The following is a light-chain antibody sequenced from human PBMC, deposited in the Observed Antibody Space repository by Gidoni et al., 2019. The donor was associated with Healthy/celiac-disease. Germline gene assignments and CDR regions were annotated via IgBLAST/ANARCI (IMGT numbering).Light chain of an antibody. CDR3: QQYDNLPLALT. V-gene: IGKV1-33*01. J-gene: IGKJ4*01. CDR1: QDISNY. CDR2: DAS. Sequence: DIQMTQSPSSLSASVGDRVTIPCQASQDISNYLNWYQQKPGKAPKLLIYDASNLETGVPSRFSGSGSGTDFTFTISSLQPEDIATYYCQQYDNLPLALTFGGGTKVEIK.